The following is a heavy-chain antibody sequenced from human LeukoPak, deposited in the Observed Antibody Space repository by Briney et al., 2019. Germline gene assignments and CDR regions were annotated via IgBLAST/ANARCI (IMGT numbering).Heavy chain of an antibody. D-gene: IGHD3-9*01. V-gene: IGHV4-34*01. CDR2: INHSGST. J-gene: IGHJ4*02. CDR1: GGSFSGYY. Sequence: SETLSLTCAVYGGSFSGYYWSWIRQPPGKGLEWIGEINHSGSTNYNPSLKSRVTISVDTSKNQFSLKLSSVTAADTAVYYCARLLTIFSKRGYWGQGTLVTVSS. CDR3: ARLLTIFSKRGY.